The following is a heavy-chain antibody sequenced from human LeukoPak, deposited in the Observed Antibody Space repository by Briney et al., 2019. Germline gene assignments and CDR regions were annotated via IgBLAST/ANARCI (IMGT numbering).Heavy chain of an antibody. D-gene: IGHD2-21*02. CDR1: GYTFTSYY. CDR3: ARDHAEVTAIPDH. V-gene: IGHV1-46*01. Sequence: GASVKVSCKASGYTFTSYYMHWVRQAPGQGLEWMGIINPSGGSTSYAQKFQGRVTMTRDMSTSTVYMELSSLRSEDTAVYYCARDHAEVTAIPDHWGQGTLVTVSS. J-gene: IGHJ4*02. CDR2: INPSGGST.